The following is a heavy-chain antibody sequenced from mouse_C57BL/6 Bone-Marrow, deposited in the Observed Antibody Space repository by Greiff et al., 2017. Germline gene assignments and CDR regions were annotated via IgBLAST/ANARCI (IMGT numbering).Heavy chain of an antibody. CDR2: IRLKSDNYAT. CDR3: TGRGYPGHFAY. Sequence: EVMLVESGGGLVQPGGSMKLSCVASGFTFSNYWMNWVRQSPEKGLEWVAQIRLKSDNYATHYAESVKGRFTISRDDSKSSVYLQMNNLRAEDTGIYYCTGRGYPGHFAYWGQGTLVTVSA. J-gene: IGHJ3*01. CDR1: GFTFSNYW. V-gene: IGHV6-3*01. D-gene: IGHD2-2*01.